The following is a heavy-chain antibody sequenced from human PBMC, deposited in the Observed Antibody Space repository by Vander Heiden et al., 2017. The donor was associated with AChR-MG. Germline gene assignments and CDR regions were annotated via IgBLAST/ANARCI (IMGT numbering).Heavy chain of an antibody. D-gene: IGHD3-22*01. CDR2: IKQDGSEK. V-gene: IGHV3-7*03. CDR1: GFTFSSYC. Sequence: EVQLVESGGGVVQPGGSLRLSCAASGFTFSSYCVSWVRQAPGKGLEWVANIKQDGSEKYYVDSVKGRFTISRDNAKNSLYLQMNSLRAEDTAVYYCAREDDSSGYYSGDSWFDPWGQGTLVTVSS. J-gene: IGHJ5*02. CDR3: AREDDSSGYYSGDSWFDP.